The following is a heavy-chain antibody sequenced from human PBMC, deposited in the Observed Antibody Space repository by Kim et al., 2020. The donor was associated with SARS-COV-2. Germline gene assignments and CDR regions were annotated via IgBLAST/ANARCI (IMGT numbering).Heavy chain of an antibody. V-gene: IGHV3-23*01. CDR3: AKDNGGSYWGYYYYGMDV. CDR1: GFTFSSYA. D-gene: IGHD1-26*01. CDR2: ISGSGGST. J-gene: IGHJ6*02. Sequence: GGSLRLSCAASGFTFSSYAMSWVRQAPGKGLEWVSAISGSGGSTYYADSVKGRFTISRDNSKNTLYLQMNSLRAEDTAAYYCAKDNGGSYWGYYYYGMDVWGQGTTVTVSS.